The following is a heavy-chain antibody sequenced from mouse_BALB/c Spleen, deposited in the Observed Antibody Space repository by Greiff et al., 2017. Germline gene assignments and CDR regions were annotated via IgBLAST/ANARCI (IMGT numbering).Heavy chain of an antibody. V-gene: IGHV3-2*02. CDR1: GYSITSDYA. J-gene: IGHJ4*01. Sequence: DVKLQESGPGLVKPSQSLSLTCTVTGYSITSDYAWNWIRQFPGNTLEWMGYISYSGSTSYNPSLKSRISITRDTSKNQFFLQLNSLTTEDPATYYCASLLLLRPYYAMDYWGQGTSVTVSS. D-gene: IGHD1-1*01. CDR2: ISYSGST. CDR3: ASLLLLRPYYAMDY.